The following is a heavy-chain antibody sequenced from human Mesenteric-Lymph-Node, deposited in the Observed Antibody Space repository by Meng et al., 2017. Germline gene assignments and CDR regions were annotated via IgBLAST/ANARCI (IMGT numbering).Heavy chain of an antibody. V-gene: IGHV4-4*02. CDR1: GGSISSINW. D-gene: IGHD4-17*01. CDR3: ARRYGASAYNWFDP. Sequence: QLQLHESGPGQVMPSETLSLTCACSGGSISSINWWTWVRQPPGKGLEWIGEINHSGSTNYNPSLKSRVTISVDTSKNQFSLKLSSVTAADTAVYYCARRYGASAYNWFDPWGQGTLVTVSS. J-gene: IGHJ5*02. CDR2: INHSGST.